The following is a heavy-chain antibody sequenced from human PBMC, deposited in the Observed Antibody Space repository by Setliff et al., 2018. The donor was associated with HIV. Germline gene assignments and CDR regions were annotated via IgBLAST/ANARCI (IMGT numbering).Heavy chain of an antibody. V-gene: IGHV1-18*01. J-gene: IGHJ4*02. D-gene: IGHD2-2*01. CDR2: ISAYNGDT. CDR3: ARYVPAAASFDY. CDR1: GDTNPSDA. Sequence: ASVKVSCKASGDTNPSDAISWVRQAPGQGLEWMGWISAYNGDTNFAQKFQGRVTMTTDTSTGTAYMELTSLRSDDTAVYYCARYVPAAASFDYWGQGTLVTVSS.